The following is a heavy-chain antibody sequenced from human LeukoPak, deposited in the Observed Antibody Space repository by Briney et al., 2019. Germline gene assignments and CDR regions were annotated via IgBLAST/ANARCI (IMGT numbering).Heavy chain of an antibody. J-gene: IGHJ6*03. D-gene: IGHD2-2*01. CDR2: ISGSGGST. CDR3: ANGYCSSTSCYAYYYYYMDV. V-gene: IGHV3-23*01. CDR1: GFTFSSYA. Sequence: GGSLRLSRAASGFTFSSYAMSWVRQAPEKGLEWVSAISGSGGSTYYADSVKGRFTISRDNSKNTLYLQMNSLRAEDTAVYYCANGYCSSTSCYAYYYYYMDVWGKGTTVTVSS.